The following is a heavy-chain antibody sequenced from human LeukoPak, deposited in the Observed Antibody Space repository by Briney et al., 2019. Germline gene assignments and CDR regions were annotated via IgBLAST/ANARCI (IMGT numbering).Heavy chain of an antibody. Sequence: GGSLRLSCAASGFTFSRYSMNWVRQAPGKGLEWVSSISSSSSYIYYADSVKGRFTISRDNAKNTLYLQMNSLRAEDTAVYYCAKDSAKKYDDYWGQGTLATVSS. V-gene: IGHV3-21*04. D-gene: IGHD2/OR15-2a*01. CDR1: GFTFSRYS. J-gene: IGHJ4*02. CDR2: ISSSSSYI. CDR3: AKDSAKKYDDY.